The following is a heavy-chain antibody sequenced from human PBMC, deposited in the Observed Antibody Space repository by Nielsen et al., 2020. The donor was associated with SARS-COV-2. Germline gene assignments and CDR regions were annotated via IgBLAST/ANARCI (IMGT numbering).Heavy chain of an antibody. V-gene: IGHV4-59*04. Sequence: SETLSLTCTVSGGSISGYYWSWIRQPPGKGLEWIGSIYHSGSTYYNPSLKSRVTISVDTSKNQFSLKLSSVTAADTAVYYCAVIAVAGTDFDYWGQGTLVTVSS. CDR1: GGSISGYY. CDR3: AVIAVAGTDFDY. D-gene: IGHD6-13*01. CDR2: IYHSGST. J-gene: IGHJ4*02.